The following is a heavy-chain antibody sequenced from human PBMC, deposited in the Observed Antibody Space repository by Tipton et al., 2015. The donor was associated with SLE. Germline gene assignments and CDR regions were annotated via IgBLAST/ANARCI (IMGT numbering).Heavy chain of an antibody. CDR3: ARDGSGTDY. J-gene: IGHJ4*02. D-gene: IGHD2-15*01. CDR2: ISSSSSTI. Sequence: SLRLSCAASGFTFSSYSMNWVRQAPGKGLEWVSYISSSSSTIYYADSVKGRFTISRDNAKNSLYLQMNSLRAEDTAVYYCARDGSGTDYWGQGTLVTVSS. CDR1: GFTFSSYS. V-gene: IGHV3-48*01.